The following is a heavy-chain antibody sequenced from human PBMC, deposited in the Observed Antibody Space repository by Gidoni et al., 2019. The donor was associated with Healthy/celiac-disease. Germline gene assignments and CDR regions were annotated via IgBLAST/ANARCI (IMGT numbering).Heavy chain of an antibody. Sequence: QVQLQESGPGLVKPSETLSLTCTVSGGPISSNYWSWIRQPAGKGLEWIGRIYTSGSTNYNPSLKSRVTMSVDTSKNQFSLKLSSVTAADTAVYYCARAMRYSSGWWTCSFDYWGQGTLVTVSS. D-gene: IGHD6-19*01. V-gene: IGHV4-4*07. CDR2: IYTSGST. CDR1: GGPISSNY. J-gene: IGHJ4*02. CDR3: ARAMRYSSGWWTCSFDY.